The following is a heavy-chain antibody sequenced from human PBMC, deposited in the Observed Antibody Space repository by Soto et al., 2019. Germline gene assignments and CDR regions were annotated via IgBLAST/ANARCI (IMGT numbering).Heavy chain of an antibody. J-gene: IGHJ6*03. CDR1: GFSLSTSGVG. CDR3: AHTRWWLPFSNYYYYMDV. D-gene: IGHD5-12*01. Sequence: ASGPTLVNPTQTLTLTCTFSGFSLSTSGVGVGWIRQPPGKALEWLALIYWDDDKRYSPSPKSRLTITKDTSKNQVVLTMTNMDPVDTATYYCAHTRWWLPFSNYYYYMDVWGKGTTVTVSS. V-gene: IGHV2-5*02. CDR2: IYWDDDK.